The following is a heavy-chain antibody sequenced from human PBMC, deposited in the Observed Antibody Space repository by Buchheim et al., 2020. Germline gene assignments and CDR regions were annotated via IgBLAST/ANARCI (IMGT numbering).Heavy chain of an antibody. CDR3: AIEGPDSSGYYYYRYFDY. CDR2: IYTSGST. CDR1: GGSISSGSYY. J-gene: IGHJ4*02. V-gene: IGHV4-61*02. Sequence: QVQLQESGPGLVKPSQTLSLTCTVSGGSISSGSYYWSWIRQPAGKGLEWIGRIYTSGSTNYNPSLKSRVTISVDTSKNQFSLKLSSVTAADTAVYYCAIEGPDSSGYYYYRYFDYWGQGTL. D-gene: IGHD3-22*01.